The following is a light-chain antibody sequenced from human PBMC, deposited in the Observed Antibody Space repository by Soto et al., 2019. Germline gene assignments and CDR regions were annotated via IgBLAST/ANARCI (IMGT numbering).Light chain of an antibody. CDR1: QAIGNF. CDR2: DAS. Sequence: DIQMTQSPSSLSASVRDRVTITCQAGQAIGNFLNWYQQKPGKAPKLLIYDASNLETGVPSRFSGSGSGTDFTFTISSLQPEDIATYYCQQYDNLPYTFGQGTKLEIK. CDR3: QQYDNLPYT. J-gene: IGKJ2*01. V-gene: IGKV1-33*01.